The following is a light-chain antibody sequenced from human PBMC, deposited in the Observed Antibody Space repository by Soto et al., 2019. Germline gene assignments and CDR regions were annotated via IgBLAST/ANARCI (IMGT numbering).Light chain of an antibody. CDR2: TAS. CDR1: QDIYSY. V-gene: IGKV1-39*01. J-gene: IGKJ1*01. CDR3: QQSYTTPQT. Sequence: DIQMTQSPSSLSASVGDRVTITCRASQDIYSYLYWYQQRGGKASKLLIYTASSLQSGVPSRLSGSGSGTDFTLTIRSLQPEDFATYYCQQSYTTPQTLGQGTKV.